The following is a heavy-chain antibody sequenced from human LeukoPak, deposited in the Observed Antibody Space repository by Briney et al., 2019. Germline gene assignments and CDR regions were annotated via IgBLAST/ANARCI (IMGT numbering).Heavy chain of an antibody. D-gene: IGHD3-3*01. CDR2: MNPNSGNT. CDR3: ARGLSGTYYDFWGAYYYYMDV. V-gene: IGHV1-8*01. Sequence: ASVKVSCKASGYTFTSYEINWVRQATGQGLEWMGWMNPNSGNTGYAQKFQGRVTMTRNTSISTAYMELSSLRSEDTAVYYCARGLSGTYYDFWGAYYYYMDVWGKGTTVTVSS. J-gene: IGHJ6*03. CDR1: GYTFTSYE.